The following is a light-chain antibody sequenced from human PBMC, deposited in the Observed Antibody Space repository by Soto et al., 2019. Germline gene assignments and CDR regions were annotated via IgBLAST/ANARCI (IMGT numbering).Light chain of an antibody. CDR3: QVWDSSTAKV. CDR1: NIGSKN. J-gene: IGLJ2*01. Sequence: SSELTQPLSVSVALGQTARITCGGNNIGSKNVHWYQQKPGQAPVLVIYRDSNRPSGIPERFSGSNSGNTATLTISRDQAGDEADYYCQVWDSSTAKVFGGGTKLTVL. CDR2: RDS. V-gene: IGLV3-9*01.